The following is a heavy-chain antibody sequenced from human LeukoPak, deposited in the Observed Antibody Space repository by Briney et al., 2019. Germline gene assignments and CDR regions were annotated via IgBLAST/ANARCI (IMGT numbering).Heavy chain of an antibody. CDR2: IGGGGLDT. CDR1: GFTFRTYA. V-gene: IGHV3-23*01. J-gene: IGHJ4*02. Sequence: PGGSLRLSCAGSGFTFRTYAMSWVRQAPGKGLEWVSVIGGGGLDTYYADSVKGRFTISGDNSKNTLYLQMNSLRAEDTAIYYCAKSRSSSGWYSFDYWGQGTLVTVSS. CDR3: AKSRSSSGWYSFDY. D-gene: IGHD6-19*01.